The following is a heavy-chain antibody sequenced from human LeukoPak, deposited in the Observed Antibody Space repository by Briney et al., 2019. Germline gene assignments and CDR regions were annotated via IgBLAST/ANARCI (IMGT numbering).Heavy chain of an antibody. D-gene: IGHD1-14*01. V-gene: IGHV2-5*01. J-gene: IGHJ4*02. CDR1: GGSISSYYW. CDR3: AHRSAAGNYYFDY. Sequence: TLSLTCTVSGGSISSYYWSWIRQPPGKALEWLALIYWNDDTRYSPSLRSRLTITKDTSKNQVVLTMTNMDPVDTATYYCAHRSAAGNYYFDYWGQGTLITVSS. CDR2: IYWNDDT.